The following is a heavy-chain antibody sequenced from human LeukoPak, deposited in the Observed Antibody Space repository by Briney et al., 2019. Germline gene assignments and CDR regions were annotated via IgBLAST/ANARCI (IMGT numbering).Heavy chain of an antibody. Sequence: SETLSLTCIVSGGSISTSAYYWGWIRQPPGAGLQWIGSIYYSGNTYYNSSLKSRVTISVDTSTSQFSLRLSSVTAADTAVYYCARQSALTHSHFDYWGQGTLVTVSS. J-gene: IGHJ4*02. CDR3: ARQSALTHSHFDY. CDR2: IYYSGNT. CDR1: GGSISTSAYY. V-gene: IGHV4-39*01.